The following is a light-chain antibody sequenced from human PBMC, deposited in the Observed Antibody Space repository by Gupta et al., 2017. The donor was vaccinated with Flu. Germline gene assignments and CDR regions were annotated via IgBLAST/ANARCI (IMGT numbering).Light chain of an antibody. Sequence: QVLLTQPPSVSAAPGQKVTISCSGDIDNIRNNYVSWYQQLPGKAPKLLIFEDYKRPSGILDRFSASKSGTSATLGITGLQTGDEADYYCVTWDSGLSAWAFGGGTKLTVL. CDR3: VTWDSGLSAWA. J-gene: IGLJ2*01. CDR2: EDY. CDR1: IDNIRNNY. V-gene: IGLV1-51*01.